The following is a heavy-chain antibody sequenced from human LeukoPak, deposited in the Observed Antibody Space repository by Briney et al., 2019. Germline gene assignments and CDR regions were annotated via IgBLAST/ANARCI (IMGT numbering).Heavy chain of an antibody. Sequence: GESLKISCKGSGYSFTSYWIGWVRQMPGKGLELMAIIYPDDSATRYSPSFQGQVTISADKSISTAYLQWSSLKASDTAMYYCARHRRTSGYFDYWGQGTLVTVSS. D-gene: IGHD1-26*01. J-gene: IGHJ4*02. CDR1: GYSFTSYW. CDR3: ARHRRTSGYFDY. CDR2: IYPDDSAT. V-gene: IGHV5-51*01.